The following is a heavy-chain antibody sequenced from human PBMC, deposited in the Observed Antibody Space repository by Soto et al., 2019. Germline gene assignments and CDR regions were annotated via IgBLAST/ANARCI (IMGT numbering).Heavy chain of an antibody. Sequence: SVKVSCKASGGTFSSYTISWVRQAPGQGLEWMGRIIPILGIANYAQKFQGRVTITADKSTSTAYMELSSLRSEDTAVYYCARHFHAELDTAMENFDYWGQGTLVTVSS. CDR3: ARHFHAELDTAMENFDY. CDR2: IIPILGIA. D-gene: IGHD5-18*01. CDR1: GGTFSSYT. V-gene: IGHV1-69*02. J-gene: IGHJ4*02.